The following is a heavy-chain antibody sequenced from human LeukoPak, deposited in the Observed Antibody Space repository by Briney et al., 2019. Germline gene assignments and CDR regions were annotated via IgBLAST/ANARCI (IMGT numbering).Heavy chain of an antibody. V-gene: IGHV4-30-2*01. Sequence: PSQTLSLTCAVSGGSISSGGYYWSWIRQPPGKGLEWIGEINHSGSTNYNPSLKSRVTISVDTSKNQFSLKLSSVTAADTAVYYCAREDIVVVPAATSQTDQGYYYYYGMDVWGQGTTVTVSS. CDR3: AREDIVVVPAATSQTDQGYYYYYGMDV. CDR1: GGSISSGGYY. J-gene: IGHJ6*02. D-gene: IGHD2-2*01. CDR2: INHSGST.